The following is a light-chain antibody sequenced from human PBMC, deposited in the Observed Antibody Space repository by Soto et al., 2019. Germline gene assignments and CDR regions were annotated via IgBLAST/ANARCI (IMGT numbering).Light chain of an antibody. CDR1: SSNIGAGYD. V-gene: IGLV1-40*01. Sequence: QSVLTQPPSVSGAPGQRVTISCTGSSSNIGAGYDVHWYQQLPGTAPKLLIYGNSNRPSGVPDRFSGSKSGTSASLAITGLQAEDEAEDYCQSYASSLSGPGVFGGGTKVTVL. CDR3: QSYASSLSGPGV. CDR2: GNS. J-gene: IGLJ3*02.